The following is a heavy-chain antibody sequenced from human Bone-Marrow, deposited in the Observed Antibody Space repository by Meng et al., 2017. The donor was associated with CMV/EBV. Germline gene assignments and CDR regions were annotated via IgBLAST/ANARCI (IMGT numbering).Heavy chain of an antibody. CDR3: ARVGHGDFWSHLGYYFAY. CDR2: IYYSGST. J-gene: IGHJ4*02. V-gene: IGHV4-39*07. Sequence: GSLRLSCTVSGGSISSSSYYWGWIRQPPGKGLEWIGSIYYSGSTYYNPSLKSRVTISVDTSKNQFSLKLSSVTAADTAVYYCARVGHGDFWSHLGYYFAYWGQGQLVNVSS. CDR1: GGSISSSSYY. D-gene: IGHD3-3*01.